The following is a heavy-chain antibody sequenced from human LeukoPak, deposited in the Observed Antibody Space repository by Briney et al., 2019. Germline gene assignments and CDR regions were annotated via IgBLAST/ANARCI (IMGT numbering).Heavy chain of an antibody. D-gene: IGHD7-27*01. J-gene: IGHJ4*02. CDR2: INPNSGDT. Sequence: ASVKVSCKASGYTFTGYFMHWVRQAPGQGLEWMGRINPNSGDTEYAQTFQGRVTMTRDTSFSTAYMDLSRLRSDDTAVYYCARDLSSTSNWELDYWGQGTLVTVSS. CDR3: ARDLSSTSNWELDY. V-gene: IGHV1-2*06. CDR1: GYTFTGYF.